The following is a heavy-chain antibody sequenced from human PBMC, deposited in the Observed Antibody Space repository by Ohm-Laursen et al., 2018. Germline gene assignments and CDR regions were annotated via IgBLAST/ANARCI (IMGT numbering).Heavy chain of an antibody. Sequence: PPGTLSLTCTVSDGSISDNFWTWIRQPAGKGLEWIGRVYSSGSTNYNPSLKSRVTMSVDTSRNQFSLKLRFVTAADTAVYYCARGVLVDYWGQGTLVTVSS. CDR2: VYSSGST. J-gene: IGHJ4*02. CDR3: ARGVLVDY. V-gene: IGHV4-4*07. D-gene: IGHD2-8*02. CDR1: DGSISDNF.